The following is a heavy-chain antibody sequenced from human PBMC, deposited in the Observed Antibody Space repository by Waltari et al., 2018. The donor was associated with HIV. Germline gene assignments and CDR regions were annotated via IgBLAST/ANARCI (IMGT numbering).Heavy chain of an antibody. CDR1: GFTSVNFG. Sequence: VRLVESGGGVIQPGGSWRLPWPALGFTSVNFGWPGVRQAPGKGREWLAFIQEDGADQLYLESVKARFTISRDNSRNTLILQMSGLRTDDTVIYFCAKDFKPRGIDPSFLDNWGQGTLVTVSS. D-gene: IGHD3-10*01. J-gene: IGHJ4*02. CDR3: AKDFKPRGIDPSFLDN. CDR2: IQEDGADQ. V-gene: IGHV3-30*02.